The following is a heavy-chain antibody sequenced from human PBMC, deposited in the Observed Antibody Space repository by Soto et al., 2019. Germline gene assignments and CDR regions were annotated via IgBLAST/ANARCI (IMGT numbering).Heavy chain of an antibody. J-gene: IGHJ2*01. Sequence: EVQLVESGGGLVQPGWSLRLSCAASGFTFSSYWMHWVRQAPGKGLVWVSRINSDGSRTNYADSVKGQFTISRDNAKNTLYLQMNSLRAEESAVYYCARGAAGRWFLDLWGRGNLVTVSS. CDR2: INSDGSRT. V-gene: IGHV3-74*01. D-gene: IGHD6-13*01. CDR1: GFTFSSYW. CDR3: ARGAAGRWFLDL.